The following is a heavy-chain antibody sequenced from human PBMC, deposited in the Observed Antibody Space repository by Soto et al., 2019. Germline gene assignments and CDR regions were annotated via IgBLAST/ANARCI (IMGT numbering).Heavy chain of an antibody. D-gene: IGHD3-22*01. CDR1: GYTFTSYY. V-gene: IGHV1-46*03. CDR3: ARDYDSSGYPRYYFDY. CDR2: INPSGGST. J-gene: IGHJ4*02. Sequence: ASVKVSCKASGYTFTSYYMHWVRQAPGQGLEWMGIINPSGGSTSYAQKFQGRVTMTRDTSTSTVYMELSSLRSEDAAVYYCARDYDSSGYPRYYFDYWGQGTLVTVSS.